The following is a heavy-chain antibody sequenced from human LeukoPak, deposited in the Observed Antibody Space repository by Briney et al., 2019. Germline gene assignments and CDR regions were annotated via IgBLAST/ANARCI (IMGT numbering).Heavy chain of an antibody. CDR3: AGSYSSTWSPFDY. CDR1: GGSVSDYY. Sequence: PSETLSLTCTVSGGSVSDYYWSWIRQSPGRGLEWIAYIHDRGDTNYNPSLKSRVSISVDTSKNQFSLKLTSVTAADTAVHFCAGSYSSTWSPFDYWGRGTRVTVSS. D-gene: IGHD6-13*01. V-gene: IGHV4-59*08. J-gene: IGHJ4*02. CDR2: IHDRGDT.